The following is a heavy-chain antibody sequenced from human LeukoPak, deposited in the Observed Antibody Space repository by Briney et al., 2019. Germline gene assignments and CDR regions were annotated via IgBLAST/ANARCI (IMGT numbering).Heavy chain of an antibody. Sequence: GGSLRLSCAASGFTFSSFSMNWVRQAPGKGLEWVASIKQDGSEKYSVDSLKGRFTISRDNAKNSLYLQMYNLRAEDTAVYHCATGRILWKWGQGTLVTVSS. J-gene: IGHJ4*02. D-gene: IGHD2/OR15-2a*01. CDR1: GFTFSSFS. V-gene: IGHV3-7*01. CDR2: IKQDGSEK. CDR3: ATGRILWK.